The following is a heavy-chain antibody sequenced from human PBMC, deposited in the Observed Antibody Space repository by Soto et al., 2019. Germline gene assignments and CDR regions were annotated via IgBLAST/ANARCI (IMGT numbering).Heavy chain of an antibody. CDR3: ARDLGGQIVDY. D-gene: IGHD3-3*01. J-gene: IGHJ4*02. Sequence: QVQLVQSGAEVKKPGASVKVSCKASGYTFTSYGISWVRQAPGQGLEWMGWISGYNGNTKYAQKLQGRLTRTPXTSTSTAYMELRSLRSDDTAVYYCARDLGGQIVDYWGQGTLVTVSS. CDR2: ISGYNGNT. V-gene: IGHV1-18*01. CDR1: GYTFTSYG.